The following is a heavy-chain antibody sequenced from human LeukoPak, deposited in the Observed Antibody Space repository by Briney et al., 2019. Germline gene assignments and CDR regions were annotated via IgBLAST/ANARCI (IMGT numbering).Heavy chain of an antibody. D-gene: IGHD2-2*01. Sequence: PGGSLRLSCAASGFTFKNAWMGWVRQAPGKGLEWVGRIRSRTDGGTTDYAAPVKARFTISRDDSKDTLYLQMNSLKTEDTAVYYCTTNSLVVAAASCDAFDMWGQGTMVTVSS. CDR2: IRSRTDGGTT. CDR1: GFTFKNAW. J-gene: IGHJ3*02. CDR3: TTNSLVVAAASCDAFDM. V-gene: IGHV3-15*01.